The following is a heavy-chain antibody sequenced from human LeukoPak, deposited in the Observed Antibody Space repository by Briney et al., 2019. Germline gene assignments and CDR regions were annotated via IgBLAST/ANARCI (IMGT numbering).Heavy chain of an antibody. CDR1: GFTFSSYD. CDR3: ARDGKGRNRIGYYFDY. D-gene: IGHD3-10*01. Sequence: GGSLRLSCAASGFTFSSYDMNWVRQAPGEGLEWISYISSSGSTIYYADSVKGRFTISRENAKNSLYLQMNSLRAEDTAVYYCARDGKGRNRIGYYFDYWGQGTLVTVSS. J-gene: IGHJ4*02. CDR2: ISSSGSTI. V-gene: IGHV3-48*03.